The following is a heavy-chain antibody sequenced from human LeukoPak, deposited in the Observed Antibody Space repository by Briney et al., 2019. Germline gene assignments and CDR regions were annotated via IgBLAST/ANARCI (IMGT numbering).Heavy chain of an antibody. CDR2: IYYSGST. Sequence: SETLSLTCTVSGGSISSSSYYWGWIRQPPGKGLEWIGSIYYSGSTYYNPSLKSRVTISVDTSKNQFSLKLSSVTAADTAVYYCARDRYGSGSPNYFDYWGQGTLVTVSS. D-gene: IGHD3-10*01. J-gene: IGHJ4*02. CDR3: ARDRYGSGSPNYFDY. V-gene: IGHV4-39*07. CDR1: GGSISSSSYY.